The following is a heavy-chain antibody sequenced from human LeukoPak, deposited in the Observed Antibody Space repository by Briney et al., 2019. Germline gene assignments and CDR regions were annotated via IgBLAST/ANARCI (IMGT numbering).Heavy chain of an antibody. V-gene: IGHV3-15*01. J-gene: IGHJ4*02. CDR2: IKGKTAVVSP. Sequence: GGSLILSCAVSGVPLTSAWMSWVRQAPGKGLEWVGRIKGKTAVVSPEYVASVRGRFTISRDDSKNTLFLQMNSLKTEDTAVYYCLTGDSDFWSGFYSPNHYFDYWGQGTLVTVSS. D-gene: IGHD3-3*01. CDR1: GVPLTSAW. CDR3: LTGDSDFWSGFYSPNHYFDY.